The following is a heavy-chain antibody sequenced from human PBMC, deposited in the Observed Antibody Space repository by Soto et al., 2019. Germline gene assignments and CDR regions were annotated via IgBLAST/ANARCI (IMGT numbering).Heavy chain of an antibody. J-gene: IGHJ5*01. V-gene: IGHV4-4*02. Sequence: PSETLSLTCAVSGDSIKTETWWSWLRQLPGTGLEWIGEIKHTGDANANPALRSRVSMSVDRTKNQFFLNLRSVSAADTAVYFCAREGRPHWFESWGQGTLVTVSS. CDR1: GDSIKTETW. CDR2: IKHTGDA. CDR3: AREGRPHWFES.